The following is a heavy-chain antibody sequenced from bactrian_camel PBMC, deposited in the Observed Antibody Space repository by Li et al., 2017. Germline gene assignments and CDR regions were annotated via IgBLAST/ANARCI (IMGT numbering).Heavy chain of an antibody. Sequence: QLVESGGGTVQPGGSLRLSCAASGFNFSDYWMYWVRQAPGKGLEWVSAINSRYTTDYPNSVKGRFTISRDNAKNTLYLQLNSLTTDDTGMYFCLVGFDYWGRGTQVTVS. V-gene: IGHV3S1*01. D-gene: IGHD5*01. J-gene: IGHJ4*01. CDR2: INSRYTT. CDR3: LVGFDY. CDR1: GFNFSDYW.